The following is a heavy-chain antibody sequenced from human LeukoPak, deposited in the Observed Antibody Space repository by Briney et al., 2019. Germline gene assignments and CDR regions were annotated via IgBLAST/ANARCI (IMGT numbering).Heavy chain of an antibody. Sequence: SETLSLTCTVSGYSISSGYYWGWIRQPPGKGLEWIGSIYHSGSTYYNPSLKSRVTISVDTSKNQFSLKLSSVTAADTAVYYCARGTIFGVVPDWGQGTLVTVSS. V-gene: IGHV4-38-2*02. D-gene: IGHD3-3*01. CDR3: ARGTIFGVVPD. CDR1: GYSISSGYY. CDR2: IYHSGST. J-gene: IGHJ4*02.